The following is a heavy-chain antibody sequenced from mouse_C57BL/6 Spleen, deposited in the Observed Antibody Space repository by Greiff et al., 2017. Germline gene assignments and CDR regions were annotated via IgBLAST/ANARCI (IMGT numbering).Heavy chain of an antibody. D-gene: IGHD2-4*01. CDR3: ARRDDYSFDY. CDR2: IYPGDGDT. CDR1: GYAFSSSW. J-gene: IGHJ2*01. Sequence: QVQLKQSGPELVKPGASVKISCKASGYAFSSSWMNWVKQRPGKGLEWIGRIYPGDGDTNYNGKFKGKATLTADKSSSTAYMQLSSLTSEDSAVYFCARRDDYSFDYWGQGTTLTVSS. V-gene: IGHV1-82*01.